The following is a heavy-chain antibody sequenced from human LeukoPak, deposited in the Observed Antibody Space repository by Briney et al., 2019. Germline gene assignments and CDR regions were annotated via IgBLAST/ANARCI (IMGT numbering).Heavy chain of an antibody. J-gene: IGHJ4*02. Sequence: APVRVSCKASGYTFTSYGFTWVRQAPGQGLEWMGWISAYNGRTTYPQNLQDRLTMTTDTSTSTAYMELRSLRSDDTAVYFCARVRDASGPNLFDYWGQGTLVTVSS. CDR2: ISAYNGRT. D-gene: IGHD2-15*01. V-gene: IGHV1-18*01. CDR1: GYTFTSYG. CDR3: ARVRDASGPNLFDY.